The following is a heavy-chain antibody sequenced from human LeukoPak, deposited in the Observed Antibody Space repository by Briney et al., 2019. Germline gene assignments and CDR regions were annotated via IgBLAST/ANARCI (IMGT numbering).Heavy chain of an antibody. CDR1: GGSFSGYY. Sequence: PSETLSLTCAVYGGSFSGYYWSWIRQPPGKGLEWIGEINHSGSTNYNPSLKSRVTISVDTSKNQFSLKLSSVTAADTAVYYCARGGDYYDSSGYHDAFDIWGQGTMVTVSS. J-gene: IGHJ3*02. CDR2: INHSGST. V-gene: IGHV4-34*01. D-gene: IGHD3-22*01. CDR3: ARGGDYYDSSGYHDAFDI.